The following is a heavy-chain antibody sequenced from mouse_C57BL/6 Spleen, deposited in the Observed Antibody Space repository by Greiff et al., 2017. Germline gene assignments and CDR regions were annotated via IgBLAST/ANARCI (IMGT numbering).Heavy chain of an antibody. CDR1: GYTFTSYW. Sequence: QVQLKQPGAELVKPGASVTMSCKASGYTFTSYWITWVKQRPGQGLEWIGDIYPGSGSTNYNEKFKSKATLTVDTSSSTAYMQLSSLTSEDSAVYYCARCSSYDWFAYWGQGTLVTVSA. CDR2: IYPGSGST. V-gene: IGHV1-55*01. CDR3: ARCSSYDWFAY. J-gene: IGHJ3*01. D-gene: IGHD1-1*01.